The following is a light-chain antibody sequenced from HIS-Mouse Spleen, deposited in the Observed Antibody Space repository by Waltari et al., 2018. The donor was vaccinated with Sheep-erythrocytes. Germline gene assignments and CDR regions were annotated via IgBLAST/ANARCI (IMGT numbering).Light chain of an antibody. CDR2: RNN. CDR1: SSNTGSNY. V-gene: IGLV1-47*01. CDR3: AAWDDSLSGNWV. Sequence: QSVLTQPPSASGTPGQRVTISCSGGSSNTGSNYVYWYQQLPGTAPKLLIYRNNQRPSGVPDRFSGSKSGTSASLAISGLRSEDEADYYCAAWDDSLSGNWVFGGGTKLTVL. J-gene: IGLJ3*02.